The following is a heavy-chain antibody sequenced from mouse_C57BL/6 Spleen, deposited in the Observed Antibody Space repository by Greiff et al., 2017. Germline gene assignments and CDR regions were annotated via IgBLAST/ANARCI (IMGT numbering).Heavy chain of an antibody. Sequence: VQLQESGPGLVQPSQSLSITCTVSGFSLTSYGVHWVRQSPGKGLEWLGVVWRGGSTDYNAAFMSRLSITMDNSKSHVIFKMNSLQADDTAIYYCIRGAMDYWGQGTSVTVSS. CDR2: VWRGGST. CDR3: IRGAMDY. J-gene: IGHJ4*01. V-gene: IGHV2-5*01. CDR1: GFSLTSYG.